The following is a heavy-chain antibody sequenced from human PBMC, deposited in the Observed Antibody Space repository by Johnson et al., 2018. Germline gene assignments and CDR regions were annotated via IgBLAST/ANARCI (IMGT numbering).Heavy chain of an antibody. V-gene: IGHV3-30*03. CDR3: AQSHDIYGYFLDY. Sequence: VQLLETGGGVVQPGRSLRLSCAASGFNFSSYGMHWARHTPGKGLEWVAIISHDGSNKHYADSVQGRFIIHRDNSKSTRSLKRNSLIGDDTAVYFCAQSHDIYGYFLDYWGQGTLVTVSS. CDR1: GFNFSSYG. J-gene: IGHJ4*02. D-gene: IGHD5-18*01. CDR2: ISHDGSNK.